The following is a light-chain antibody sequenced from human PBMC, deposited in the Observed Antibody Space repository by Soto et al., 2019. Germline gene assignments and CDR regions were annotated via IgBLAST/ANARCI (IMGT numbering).Light chain of an antibody. CDR2: GAS. V-gene: IGKV3-20*01. CDR3: QQYGSTPRT. CDR1: QSVNSDY. J-gene: IGKJ1*01. Sequence: EIVLTQSPGTLSLSPGERATLSCRASQSVNSDYLDWFQQKLGQAPRLLIYGASSRATGIPDRFSGSGSGTDFTLTISRLEPEDFAVYYCQQYGSTPRTFGQGTKVDIK.